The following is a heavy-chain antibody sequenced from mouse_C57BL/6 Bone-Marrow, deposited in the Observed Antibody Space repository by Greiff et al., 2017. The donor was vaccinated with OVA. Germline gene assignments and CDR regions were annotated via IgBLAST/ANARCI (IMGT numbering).Heavy chain of an antibody. D-gene: IGHD2-2*01. V-gene: IGHV5-6*01. J-gene: IGHJ3*01. CDR3: ASLIYYGYDRAWFAY. CDR1: GFTFSSYG. CDR2: ISSGGSYT. Sequence: EVQLVESGGDLVKPGGSLKLSCAASGFTFSSYGMSWVRQTPDKRLEWVATISSGGSYTYYPDSVKGRFTISRDNAKNTLYLQMSSLKSEDTAMYYCASLIYYGYDRAWFAYWGQGTLVTVSA.